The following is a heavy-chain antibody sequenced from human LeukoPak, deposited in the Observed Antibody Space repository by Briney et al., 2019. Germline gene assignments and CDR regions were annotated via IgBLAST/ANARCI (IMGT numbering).Heavy chain of an antibody. Sequence: SETLSLTCTVSGGSISSYYWSWIRQPPGKGLEWIGYIYYSGSTNYNPSLKSRVTISVDTSKNQFSLKLSSVTAADTAVYYCARESLYYGVDVWGQGTTVTVSS. J-gene: IGHJ6*02. CDR3: ARESLYYGVDV. CDR1: GGSISSYY. CDR2: IYYSGST. V-gene: IGHV4-59*01.